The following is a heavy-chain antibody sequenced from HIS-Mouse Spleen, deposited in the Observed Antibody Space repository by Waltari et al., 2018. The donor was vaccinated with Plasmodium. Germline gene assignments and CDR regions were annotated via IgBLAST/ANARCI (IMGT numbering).Heavy chain of an antibody. D-gene: IGHD6-13*01. V-gene: IGHV3-7*01. CDR3: ASSWYWYFDL. CDR2: IKQDGSEK. CDR1: GFPFRSYW. Sequence: EVQLVESGGGLVKHGGSLRLSCAASGFPFRSYWMSWVRQAPGKGLEWVANIKQDGSEKYYVDSVKGRFTISRDNAKNSLYLQMNSLRAEDTAVYYCASSWYWYFDLWGRGTLVTVSS. J-gene: IGHJ2*01.